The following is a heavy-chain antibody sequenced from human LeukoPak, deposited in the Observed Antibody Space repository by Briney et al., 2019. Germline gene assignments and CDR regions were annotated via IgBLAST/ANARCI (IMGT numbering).Heavy chain of an antibody. J-gene: IGHJ5*02. CDR2: INPNSGGT. Sequence: ASVKVSCKASGYTFTGYYMHWVRQAPGQGLEWMGWINPNSGGTNYAQKFQGRVTMTRDTSISTAYMELSRLRSDDTAVYCCARDRGLLRFLEWSPFDPWGQGTLVTVSS. V-gene: IGHV1-2*02. CDR3: ARDRGLLRFLEWSPFDP. D-gene: IGHD3-3*01. CDR1: GYTFTGYY.